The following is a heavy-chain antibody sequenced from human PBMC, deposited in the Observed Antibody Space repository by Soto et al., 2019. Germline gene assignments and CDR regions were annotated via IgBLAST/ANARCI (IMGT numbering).Heavy chain of an antibody. CDR2: INPSGGST. CDR3: ASIAVAGTLDY. J-gene: IGHJ4*02. CDR1: GYTFTSYY. Sequence: QVQLVQSGAEVKKPGASVKVSCKASGYTFTSYYMHWVRQAPGQGLEWMGIINPSGGSTSYAQKFQGRVTLTRDTSTSTGYMELRSLRSEDTAVYYCASIAVAGTLDYWGQGTLVTVSS. V-gene: IGHV1-46*01. D-gene: IGHD6-19*01.